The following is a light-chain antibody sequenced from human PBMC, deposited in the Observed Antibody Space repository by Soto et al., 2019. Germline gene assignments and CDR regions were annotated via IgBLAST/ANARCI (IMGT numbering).Light chain of an antibody. CDR1: QSVSSSA. V-gene: IGKV3-20*01. J-gene: IGKJ1*01. CDR3: HQNFSTPWT. CDR2: DAA. Sequence: EIVLTQSPGTLSLSPGERATLSCRASQSVSSSALAWYQQKPGQPPRLLIYDAATRATGIPARFSGSGSGTDFTLTIATLQPEDVAVYYCHQNFSTPWTFGQGTKVDI.